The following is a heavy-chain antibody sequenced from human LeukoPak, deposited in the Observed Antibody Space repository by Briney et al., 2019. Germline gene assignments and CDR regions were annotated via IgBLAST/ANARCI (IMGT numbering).Heavy chain of an antibody. D-gene: IGHD2-2*01. Sequence: GGSLRLSCAASGFTFNKYWMCWGRQAPGKGLEWVANIKQDGSETNYVDSMKGRFTISRDNSRNSLYLQMNSLRAEDTAVYYCATTTRSSSWDYWGQGTLVTVSS. CDR3: ATTTRSSSWDY. CDR1: GFTFNKYW. CDR2: IKQDGSET. J-gene: IGHJ4*02. V-gene: IGHV3-7*01.